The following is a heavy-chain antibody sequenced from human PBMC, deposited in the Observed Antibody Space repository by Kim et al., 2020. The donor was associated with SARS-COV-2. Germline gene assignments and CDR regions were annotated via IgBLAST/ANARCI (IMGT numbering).Heavy chain of an antibody. V-gene: IGHV3-30*04. CDR3: ATPYGRYYDSSGYYLDY. D-gene: IGHD3-22*01. J-gene: IGHJ4*02. CDR1: GFTFSSYA. Sequence: GGSLRLSCAASGFTFSSYAMHWVRQAPGKGLEWVAVISYDGSNKYYADSVKGRFTISRDNSKNTLYLQMNSLRAEDTAVYYCATPYGRYYDSSGYYLDYWGQGTLVTVSS. CDR2: ISYDGSNK.